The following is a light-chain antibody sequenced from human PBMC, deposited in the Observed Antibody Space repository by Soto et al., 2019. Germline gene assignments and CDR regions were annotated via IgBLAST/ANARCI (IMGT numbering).Light chain of an antibody. Sequence: QSALTQPPSASGSPGRSVTISCTATSSDVGTFHYVSWYQQHPGKAPKLLIFEVSQRPSGIPDRFSGSKSGNTASLKVSGLRADDEADYYCSSYAGSNTYVFGTGTKLTVL. CDR3: SSYAGSNTYV. J-gene: IGLJ1*01. CDR1: SSDVGTFHY. V-gene: IGLV2-8*01. CDR2: EVS.